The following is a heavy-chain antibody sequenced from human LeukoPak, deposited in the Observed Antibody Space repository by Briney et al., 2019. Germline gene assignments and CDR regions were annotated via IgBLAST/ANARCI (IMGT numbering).Heavy chain of an antibody. CDR3: AKGGCSSTSCYPGY. D-gene: IGHD2-2*01. J-gene: IGHJ4*02. Sequence: PGGSLRLSCAASGFTFSSYAMSWVRQAPGKGLEWVSAISGSGGSTYYADSVKGRFTISRDNSKNTLYLQMNSLRAEDTAVYYCAKGGCSSTSCYPGYWGQGTLVTVSS. CDR1: GFTFSSYA. CDR2: ISGSGGST. V-gene: IGHV3-23*01.